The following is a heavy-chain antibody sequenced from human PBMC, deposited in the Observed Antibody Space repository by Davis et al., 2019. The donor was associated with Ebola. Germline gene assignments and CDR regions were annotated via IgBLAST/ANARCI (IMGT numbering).Heavy chain of an antibody. D-gene: IGHD1-26*01. CDR3: AKDISGSYYYYYYGMDV. V-gene: IGHV3-66*01. Sequence: GESLKISCAASGFTFSSYSMNWVRQAPGKGLEWVSVIYSGGSTYYADSVKGRFTISRDNSKNTLYLQMNSLRAEDTAVYYCAKDISGSYYYYYYGMDVWGQGTTVTVSS. J-gene: IGHJ6*02. CDR2: IYSGGST. CDR1: GFTFSSYS.